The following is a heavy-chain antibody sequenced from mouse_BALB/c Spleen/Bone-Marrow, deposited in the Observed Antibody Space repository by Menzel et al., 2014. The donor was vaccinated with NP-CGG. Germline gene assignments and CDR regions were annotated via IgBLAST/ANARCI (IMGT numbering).Heavy chain of an antibody. CDR3: ARGGISVDY. CDR1: GYVFSTYW. J-gene: IGHJ2*01. CDR2: IYPGDGDT. V-gene: IGHV1-80*01. Sequence: VQRVESGAELVRPGSSVKISCESSGYVFSTYWINWVKQRPGQGLEWIGQIYPGDGDTDYNGKFKDKATLTADKSSNKAYMQLSSLTSEDSAVYFCARGGISVDYWGQGTPLTVSS.